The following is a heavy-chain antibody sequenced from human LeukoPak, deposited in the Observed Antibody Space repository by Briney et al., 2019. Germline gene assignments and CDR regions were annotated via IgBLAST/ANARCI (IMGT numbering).Heavy chain of an antibody. CDR1: GYTFTDYY. CDR2: INPNDGDT. Sequence: ASVKVSCKASGYTFTDYYMHWVRQAPGQGFEWMGWINPNDGDTNYAQKFQGRVTMTRDTSINTAHMEVSRLRSDDTAVYYCARANFLYCSSTTCLFDYWGQGTLVTVSS. CDR3: ARANFLYCSSTTCLFDY. V-gene: IGHV1-2*02. J-gene: IGHJ4*02. D-gene: IGHD2-2*01.